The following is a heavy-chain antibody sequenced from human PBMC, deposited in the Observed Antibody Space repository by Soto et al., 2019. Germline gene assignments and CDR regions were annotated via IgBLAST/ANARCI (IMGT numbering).Heavy chain of an antibody. J-gene: IGHJ4*02. CDR2: ISSSGSTI. V-gene: IGHV3-11*01. CDR1: GFTFSDYY. Sequence: QVQLVESGGGLVKPGGSLRRSCAASGFTFSDYYMSWIRQAPGKGLGGVSYISSSGSTIYYADSVKGRFTISRDNATHSLYLQMNSLGAEDTAVYYCASGLVRGVILPMYYFDYWRQGTLVTVSS. D-gene: IGHD3-10*01. CDR3: ASGLVRGVILPMYYFDY.